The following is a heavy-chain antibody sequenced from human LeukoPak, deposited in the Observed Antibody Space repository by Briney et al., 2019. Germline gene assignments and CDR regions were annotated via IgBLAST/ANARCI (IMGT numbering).Heavy chain of an antibody. Sequence: GGSLRLSCAASGFTFSSYEMNWVRQAPGKGLEWVSYISSSGSTIYYADSVKGRFTISRDNAKNSLYLQMNSLRAEDTAVYYCARSLVDLYYYYMDVWGKGTTVTISS. D-gene: IGHD1-26*01. CDR3: ARSLVDLYYYYMDV. J-gene: IGHJ6*03. CDR1: GFTFSSYE. CDR2: ISSSGSTI. V-gene: IGHV3-48*03.